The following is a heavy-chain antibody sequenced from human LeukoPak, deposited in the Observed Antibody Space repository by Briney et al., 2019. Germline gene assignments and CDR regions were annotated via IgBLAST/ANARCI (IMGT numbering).Heavy chain of an antibody. CDR3: ARATTYYHDSSGLQHYYYGMDV. Sequence: PGRSLRLSCAGSGFTFGGYGMHWFRQTPGKGLEWVAVIAYDGSRAFYADSVKGRFTISRDNSKNTMSVQMDDLRAEDTAVYYCARATTYYHDSSGLQHYYYGMDVWGQGTTVTVSS. V-gene: IGHV3-33*01. J-gene: IGHJ6*02. CDR1: GFTFGGYG. D-gene: IGHD3-22*01. CDR2: IAYDGSRA.